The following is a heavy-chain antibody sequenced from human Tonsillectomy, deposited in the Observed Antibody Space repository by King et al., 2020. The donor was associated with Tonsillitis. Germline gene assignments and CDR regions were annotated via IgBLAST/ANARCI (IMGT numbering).Heavy chain of an antibody. CDR2: INNSGST. CDR3: TRTTSRRDYFDY. CDR1: GGSISSYY. V-gene: IGHV4-59*01. D-gene: IGHD2-2*01. J-gene: IGHJ4*02. Sequence: VQLQESGPGLVKPSETLSLTCTVSGGSISSYYWSWIRQPPGKGLEWIGYINNSGSTNYNPSLKSRVTISVDTSKNQLSLKLSSVTAADTAVYYCTRTTSRRDYFDYWGQGTLVTVSS.